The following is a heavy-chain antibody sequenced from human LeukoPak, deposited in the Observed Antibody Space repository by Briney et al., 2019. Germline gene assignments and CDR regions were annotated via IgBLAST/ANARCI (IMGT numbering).Heavy chain of an antibody. J-gene: IGHJ3*02. CDR3: AREVWSSSSLGGGTDAFDI. CDR2: IYYSGST. CDR1: GGSINNYY. V-gene: IGHV4-59*01. Sequence: SETLSLTCTVSGGSINNYYWSWIRQPPGKGLEWIGYIYYSGSTNYNPSLKSRVTISVDTSKNQLSLKLSSVTAADTAVYYCAREVWSSSSLGGGTDAFDIWGQGTMVTVSS. D-gene: IGHD6-6*01.